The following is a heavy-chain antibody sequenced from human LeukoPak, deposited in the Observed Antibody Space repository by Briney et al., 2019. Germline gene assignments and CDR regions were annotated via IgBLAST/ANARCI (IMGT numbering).Heavy chain of an antibody. D-gene: IGHD3-22*01. V-gene: IGHV1-69*13. J-gene: IGHJ4*02. Sequence: ASVNVSCKASGGTFSSYAISWVRQAPGPGLEWMGGIIPIFGTANYAQKFQGRVTITADESTSTAYMELSSLRSEDTAVYYCARGKNYYDSSGYPYYFDYWGQGTLVTVSS. CDR2: IIPIFGTA. CDR1: GGTFSSYA. CDR3: ARGKNYYDSSGYPYYFDY.